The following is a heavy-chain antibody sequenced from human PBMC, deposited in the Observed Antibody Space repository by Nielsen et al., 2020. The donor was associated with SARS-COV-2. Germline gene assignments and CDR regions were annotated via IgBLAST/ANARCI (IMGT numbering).Heavy chain of an antibody. CDR2: ISSSSSTI. D-gene: IGHD4-17*01. V-gene: IGHV3-48*01. J-gene: IGHJ4*02. CDR1: GFAFSSFR. CDR3: ARDYVASMFD. Sequence: GESLNLPCAASGFAFSSFRMNWVRQAPGKGMEWVSYISSSSSTIYYADSVKRRFTISRDNAKNSLYLQMNSLRAEDTAVYYCARDYVASMFDWGQGTLVTVSS.